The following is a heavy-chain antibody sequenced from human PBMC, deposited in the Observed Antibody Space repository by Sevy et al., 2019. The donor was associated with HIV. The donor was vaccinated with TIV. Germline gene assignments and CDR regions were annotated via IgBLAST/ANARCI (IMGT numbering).Heavy chain of an antibody. D-gene: IGHD1-1*01. CDR2: INPNGGGV. Sequence: ASVKVSCKTSGYTFTDYYIHWVRQAPGHGLESLGWINPNGGGVHYAQKFQGRVTMTRDTSIRTVHIELSRLRSDDTALYYCARDTTTSEKGPIDYWGRGTLVTVSS. J-gene: IGHJ4*02. V-gene: IGHV1-2*02. CDR1: GYTFTDYY. CDR3: ARDTTTSEKGPIDY.